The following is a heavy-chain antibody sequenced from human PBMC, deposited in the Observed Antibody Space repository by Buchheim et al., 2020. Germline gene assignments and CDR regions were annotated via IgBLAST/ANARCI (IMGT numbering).Heavy chain of an antibody. CDR1: GFTFSSYA. J-gene: IGHJ4*02. V-gene: IGHV3-30*01. CDR2: ISYDGSNK. CDR3: ARDWSDIVVVVAATVDY. Sequence: QVQLVESGGGVVQPGRSLRLSCAASGFTFSSYAMHWVRQAPGKGLEWVAVISYDGSNKYYADSVKGRFTISRDNSKNTLYLQMNSLRAEDTAVYYCARDWSDIVVVVAATVDYWGQGTL. D-gene: IGHD2-15*01.